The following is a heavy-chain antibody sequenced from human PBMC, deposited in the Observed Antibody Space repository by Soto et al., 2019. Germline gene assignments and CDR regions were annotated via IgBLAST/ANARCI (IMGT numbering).Heavy chain of an antibody. Sequence: QVQLVQSGAEVKKPGASVKVSCKASGYTFTSYAMHWVRQAPGQRLEWMGWINAGNGNTKYSQKFQGRVTITRDTSASTAYMELSSLRSEDTAVYYCARGGLKPHQAVANYFDYWGQGTLVTVSS. D-gene: IGHD6-19*01. CDR3: ARGGLKPHQAVANYFDY. CDR2: INAGNGNT. J-gene: IGHJ4*02. CDR1: GYTFTSYA. V-gene: IGHV1-3*01.